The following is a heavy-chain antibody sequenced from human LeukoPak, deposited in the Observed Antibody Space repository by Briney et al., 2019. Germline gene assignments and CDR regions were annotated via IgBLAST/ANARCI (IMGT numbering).Heavy chain of an antibody. Sequence: ASVKVSCKASGYTFTSYGISWVRQAPGQGLEWMGWISAYNGNTNYAQKLLGRVTITTDESTSTAYMELGGLRSEDTAVYYCARGTPGIAAAGSHFQHWGQGTLVTVSS. CDR1: GYTFTSYG. CDR2: ISAYNGNT. V-gene: IGHV1-18*01. J-gene: IGHJ1*01. D-gene: IGHD6-13*01. CDR3: ARGTPGIAAAGSHFQH.